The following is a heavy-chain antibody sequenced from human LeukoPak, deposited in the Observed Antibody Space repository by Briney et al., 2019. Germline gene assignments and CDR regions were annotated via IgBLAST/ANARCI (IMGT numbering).Heavy chain of an antibody. CDR2: ISYDGSKK. CDR3: ARVPVDTTMVSHIDY. Sequence: GGSLRLSCAASGFTFSSYGMHWVRQAPGKGLEWVGVISYDGSKKYHADSVKGRFTVSRDNSKNTLYLQMNSLRAEDTAVYNCARVPVDTTMVSHIDYWGQGTLVTVSS. D-gene: IGHD5-18*01. CDR1: GFTFSSYG. V-gene: IGHV3-30*03. J-gene: IGHJ4*02.